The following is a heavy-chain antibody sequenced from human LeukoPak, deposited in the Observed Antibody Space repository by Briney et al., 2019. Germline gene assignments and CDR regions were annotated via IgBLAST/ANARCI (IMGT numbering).Heavy chain of an antibody. CDR2: IKQDGSEK. V-gene: IGHV3-7*04. Sequence: PGGSLRLSCAASGFTFSSYGMHWVRQAPDKGLEWVAYIKQDGSEKYYVDSVKGRFTISTDNAKNSLYLQMNSLRAEDTAVYYCATEGSRRSFDNWGQGTLVTVSS. CDR3: ATEGSRRSFDN. J-gene: IGHJ4*02. CDR1: GFTFSSYG.